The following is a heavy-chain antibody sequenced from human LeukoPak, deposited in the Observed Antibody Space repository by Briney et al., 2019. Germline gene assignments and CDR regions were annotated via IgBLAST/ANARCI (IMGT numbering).Heavy chain of an antibody. CDR2: INHSGST. Sequence: SETLSLACTVSGGSISSYYWSWIRQPPGKGLEWIGEINHSGSTNYNPSLKSRVTISVDTSKNQFSLKLSSVTAADTAVYYCARDGLLWFGEPRGGYWGQGTLVTVSS. CDR3: ARDGLLWFGEPRGGY. V-gene: IGHV4-34*01. CDR1: GGSISSYY. D-gene: IGHD3-10*01. J-gene: IGHJ4*02.